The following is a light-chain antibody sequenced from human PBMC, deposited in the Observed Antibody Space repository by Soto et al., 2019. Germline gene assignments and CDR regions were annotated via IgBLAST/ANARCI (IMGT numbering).Light chain of an antibody. CDR1: QSISSY. J-gene: IGKJ3*01. CDR3: QQSYSTPFT. V-gene: IGKV1-39*01. Sequence: DIQITQSPSSLSSSVLERFTITCRASQSISSYLNWYQQKPGKAPKLLIYAASSLQSGVPSRFSGSGSGTDFTLTISSLQPEDFATYYCQQSYSTPFTFGPGTKVDNK. CDR2: AAS.